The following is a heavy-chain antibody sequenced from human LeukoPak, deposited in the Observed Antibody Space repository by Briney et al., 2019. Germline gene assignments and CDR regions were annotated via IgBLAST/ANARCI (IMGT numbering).Heavy chain of an antibody. CDR2: ISWNSGSI. J-gene: IGHJ4*02. CDR3: AKGVLRGYTYGLDY. Sequence: GGSLRLSCAASGFTFDDYAMHWVRHAPGKGLEWVSGISWNSGSIGYADSVKGRFTISRDNAKNSLYLQMNSLRTEDTALYYCAKGVLRGYTYGLDYWGQGTLVTVSS. CDR1: GFTFDDYA. V-gene: IGHV3-9*01. D-gene: IGHD5-18*01.